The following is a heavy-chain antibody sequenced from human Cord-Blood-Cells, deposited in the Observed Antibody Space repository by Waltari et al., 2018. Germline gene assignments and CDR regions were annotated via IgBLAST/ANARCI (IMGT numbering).Heavy chain of an antibody. CDR3: ARASGADSSGYYDY. Sequence: GTFSSYAISWVRQAPGQGLEWMGGIIPIFGKANYAQKFQGRVTITADESTSTAYMELSSLRSEDTAVYYCARASGADSSGYYDYWGQGTLVTVSS. CDR2: IIPIFGKA. V-gene: IGHV1-69*01. J-gene: IGHJ4*02. D-gene: IGHD3-22*01. CDR1: GTFSSYA.